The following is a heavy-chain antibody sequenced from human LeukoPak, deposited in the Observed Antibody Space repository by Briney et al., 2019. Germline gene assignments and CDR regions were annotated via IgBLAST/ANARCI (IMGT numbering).Heavy chain of an antibody. CDR1: GFTFSTYA. V-gene: IGHV3-23*01. Sequence: PGGSLRLSFAASGFTFSTYAMTWVRQAPGKGLEWVSTISGSGGSTYYADSVKGRFTISRDNSKNTLYLQMNSLRAEDTAVYLCAKSFSSSWDYFDFWGQGTLVTVSS. D-gene: IGHD6-13*01. CDR3: AKSFSSSWDYFDF. J-gene: IGHJ4*02. CDR2: ISGSGGST.